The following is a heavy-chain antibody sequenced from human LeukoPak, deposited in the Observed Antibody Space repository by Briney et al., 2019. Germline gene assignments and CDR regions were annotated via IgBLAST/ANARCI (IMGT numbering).Heavy chain of an antibody. Sequence: SETLSLTCTVSGGSISSGGYYWSWIRQHPGKGLEWIGYIYYSGSTYYNPSLKSRVTISVDTSMNQFSLKLSSVTAADTAVYYCARATDPEWFGESAGWDFDYWGQGTLVTVSS. D-gene: IGHD3-10*01. J-gene: IGHJ4*02. CDR1: GGSISSGGYY. CDR2: IYYSGST. CDR3: ARATDPEWFGESAGWDFDY. V-gene: IGHV4-31*03.